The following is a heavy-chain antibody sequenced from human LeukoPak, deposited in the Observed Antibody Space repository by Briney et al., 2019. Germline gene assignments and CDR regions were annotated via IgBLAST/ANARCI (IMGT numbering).Heavy chain of an antibody. CDR2: IYSGGST. D-gene: IGHD6-13*01. CDR1: GFTVSSNY. Sequence: PGGSLRLSCAASGFTVSSNYMSWVRQAPGKGLEWVLVIYSGGSTYYADSVKGRFTISRDNSKNTLYLQMNSLTTEDTAVYYCARDREAAGTLDYWGQGTLVTVSS. V-gene: IGHV3-66*02. J-gene: IGHJ4*02. CDR3: ARDREAAGTLDY.